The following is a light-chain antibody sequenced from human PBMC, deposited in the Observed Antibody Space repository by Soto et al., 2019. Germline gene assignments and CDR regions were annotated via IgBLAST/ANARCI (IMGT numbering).Light chain of an antibody. Sequence: QSVLTQAPCVSGSPGQSVTISCAGTSADFVGYNRVSWYQQPPGTAPKLMIYEVSKRPSGVPDRFSGSQSGNTASLTISGLPAEDEADYYCISYTTSAAYVCGTGRKVTVL. CDR3: ISYTTSAAYV. CDR1: SADFVGYNR. CDR2: EVS. J-gene: IGLJ1*01. V-gene: IGLV2-18*02.